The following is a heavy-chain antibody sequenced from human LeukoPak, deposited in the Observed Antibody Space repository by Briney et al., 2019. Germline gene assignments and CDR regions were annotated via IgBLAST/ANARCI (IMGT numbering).Heavy chain of an antibody. Sequence: PGGSLSLSCAASGFTFSTYWMSWVRQAPGKGLEWVANIKQDGSDKYYVDSVKGRFTISRDNAKNSLFLQMNSLRAEDTAVYYCARVRCSSNSCFPDYWGQGTLVTVSS. CDR1: GFTFSTYW. J-gene: IGHJ4*02. CDR3: ARVRCSSNSCFPDY. V-gene: IGHV3-7*01. D-gene: IGHD2-2*01. CDR2: IKQDGSDK.